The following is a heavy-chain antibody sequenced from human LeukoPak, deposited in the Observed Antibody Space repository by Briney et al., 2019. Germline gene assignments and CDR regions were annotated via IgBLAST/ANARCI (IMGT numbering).Heavy chain of an antibody. CDR2: IYYSGST. CDR1: GGSISSYY. Sequence: ASETLSLTCTVSGGSISSYYWSWIRQPPGKGLEWIGYIYYSGSTNYNPSLKSRVTISVDTSKNQFSLKLSSVTAADTAVYYCARDVYYGSGEYGMDVWGQGTTVTVSS. V-gene: IGHV4-59*01. J-gene: IGHJ6*02. CDR3: ARDVYYGSGEYGMDV. D-gene: IGHD3-10*01.